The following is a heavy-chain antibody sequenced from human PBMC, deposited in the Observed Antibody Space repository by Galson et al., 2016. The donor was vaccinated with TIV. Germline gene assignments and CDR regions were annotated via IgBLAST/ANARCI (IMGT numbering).Heavy chain of an antibody. D-gene: IGHD3-3*01. J-gene: IGHJ3*02. V-gene: IGHV1-18*01. CDR3: ARESGAYYDFLNGYYGRGGFNI. CDR2: ISANNGNT. CDR1: GYTFTSYG. Sequence: SVKVSCKASGYTFTSYGVSWVRQAPGQGLEWMGWISANNGNTNYAQKFQGTVTLTIDTSTTTAYMDLRSLRSDDTAVYYCARESGAYYDFLNGYYGRGGFNIWGQGTMVTVSS.